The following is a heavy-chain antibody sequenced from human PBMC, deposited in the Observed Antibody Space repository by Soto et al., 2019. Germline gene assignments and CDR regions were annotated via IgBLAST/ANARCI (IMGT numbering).Heavy chain of an antibody. J-gene: IGHJ4*02. V-gene: IGHV1-8*01. D-gene: IGHD1-1*01. CDR1: GLAFPIDD. Sequence: ASVKVSCKASGLAFPIDDIIWVRQTIGQGLEFMGWMNPSGRNTGYTQKFQGRATFTWNTPTNTAYMDLSGLRSEDTAVYYCAKGNGHNPGYFYFWGPGTLVTVSS. CDR3: AKGNGHNPGYFYF. CDR2: MNPSGRNT.